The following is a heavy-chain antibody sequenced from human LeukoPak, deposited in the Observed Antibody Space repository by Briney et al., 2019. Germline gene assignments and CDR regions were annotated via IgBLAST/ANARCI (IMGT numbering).Heavy chain of an antibody. V-gene: IGHV1-2*02. D-gene: IGHD6-13*01. CDR2: NNPNSGGT. CDR3: ARDSDSSSWYSFDY. Sequence: ASVKVSCKASGYTFTGYYMHWVRQAPGQGLEWMGWNNPNSGGTNYAQKFQGRVTMTRDTSISTAYMELSRLRSDDTAVYYCARDSDSSSWYSFDYWGQGTLVTVSS. J-gene: IGHJ4*02. CDR1: GYTFTGYY.